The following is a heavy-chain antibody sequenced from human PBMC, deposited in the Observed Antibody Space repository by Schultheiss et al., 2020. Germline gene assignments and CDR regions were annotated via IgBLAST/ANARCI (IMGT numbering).Heavy chain of an antibody. V-gene: IGHV3-23*01. CDR3: AKDLVVGATPTRDYYYYGMDV. Sequence: GGSLRLSCAASGFTFSDYYMSWIRQAPGKGLEWVSAISGSGGSTYYADSVKGRFTISRDNSKNTLYLQMNSLRAEDTAVYYCAKDLVVGATPTRDYYYYGMDVWGQGTTVTVSS. J-gene: IGHJ6*02. CDR1: GFTFSDYY. CDR2: ISGSGGST. D-gene: IGHD1-26*01.